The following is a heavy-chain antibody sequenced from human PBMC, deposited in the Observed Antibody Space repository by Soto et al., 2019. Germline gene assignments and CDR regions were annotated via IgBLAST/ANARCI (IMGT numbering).Heavy chain of an antibody. CDR1: GFTFSSYS. J-gene: IGHJ1*01. D-gene: IGHD2-15*01. CDR2: ISSSSSYI. CDR3: ARDGDCSGGSCYRYQYFQH. Sequence: EVQLVESGGGLVKPGGSLRLSCAASGFTFSSYSMNWVRQAPGKGLEWVSSISSSSSYIYYADSVKGRFTISRDNAKNSLYLHKNSLRAEDTAVYYCARDGDCSGGSCYRYQYFQHWGQGTLVTVSS. V-gene: IGHV3-21*01.